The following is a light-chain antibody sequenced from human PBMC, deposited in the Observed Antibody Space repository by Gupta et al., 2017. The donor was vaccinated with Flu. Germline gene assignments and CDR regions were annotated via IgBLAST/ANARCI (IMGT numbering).Light chain of an antibody. V-gene: IGKV1-39*01. J-gene: IGKJ5*01. CDR1: QNINNS. CDR3: QQSYSIPL. CDR2: SAS. Sequence: SPSSLSASVGDRVTITCRASQNINNSLNWYQQKPGKAPKLLIHSASSLQSGAPSRFSGSGSGTDFTLTISTLQHEDFGNYYCQQSYSIPLFGQGTRLDIK.